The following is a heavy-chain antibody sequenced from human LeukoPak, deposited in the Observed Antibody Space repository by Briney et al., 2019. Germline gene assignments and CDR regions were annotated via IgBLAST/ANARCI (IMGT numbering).Heavy chain of an antibody. J-gene: IGHJ3*02. CDR3: AKVRRYCSSTSCHMSDAFDI. Sequence: GGSLRLSCAASGFTFSSYGMHWVRQAPGKGLEWVAFIRYDGSNKYYADSVKGQFTISRDNSKNTLYLQMNSLRAEDTAVYYCAKVRRYCSSTSCHMSDAFDIWGQGTMVTVSS. CDR1: GFTFSSYG. V-gene: IGHV3-30*02. D-gene: IGHD2-2*02. CDR2: IRYDGSNK.